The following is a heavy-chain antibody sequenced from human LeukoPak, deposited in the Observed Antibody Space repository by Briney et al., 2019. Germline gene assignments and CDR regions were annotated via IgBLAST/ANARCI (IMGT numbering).Heavy chain of an antibody. CDR2: IYSGGST. V-gene: IGHV3-53*01. J-gene: IGHJ3*02. CDR3: ARGYGNDAFDI. Sequence: GGSLRLSCAASGFTVSSNYMSWVRQAPGKGLEWVSVIYSGGSTYYADSVEGRFTISRDNSKNTLYLQMNSLRAEDTAVYYCARGYGNDAFDIWGQGTMVTVSS. CDR1: GFTVSSNY. D-gene: IGHD5-18*01.